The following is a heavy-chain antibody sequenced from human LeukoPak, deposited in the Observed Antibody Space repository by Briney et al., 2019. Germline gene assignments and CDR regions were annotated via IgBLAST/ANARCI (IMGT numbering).Heavy chain of an antibody. D-gene: IGHD2-21*02. CDR2: IYYSGST. J-gene: IGHJ5*02. CDR3: ARGPSPAYCGGDCYSRFDP. Sequence: SETLSLTCTVSGGSISSYYWSWIRQPPGKGLEWIGYIYYSGSTNYNPSLKSRVTISVDTSKNQFSLKLSSVTAADTAVYYCARGPSPAYCGGDCYSRFDPWGQGTLSPSPQ. V-gene: IGHV4-59*01. CDR1: GGSISSYY.